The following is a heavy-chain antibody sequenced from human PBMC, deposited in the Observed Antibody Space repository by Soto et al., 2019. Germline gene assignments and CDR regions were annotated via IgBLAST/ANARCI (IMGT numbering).Heavy chain of an antibody. CDR2: ISSSSSYI. CDR1: GFTSSSYS. Sequence: PGGSLRLSCAASGFTSSSYSMNWVRQAPGKGLEWVSSISSSSSYIYYADSVKGRFTISRDNAKNSLYLQMNSLRAEDTAVYYCARDHWTVVTPGIDYWGQGTLVTVSS. V-gene: IGHV3-21*01. J-gene: IGHJ4*02. CDR3: ARDHWTVVTPGIDY. D-gene: IGHD2-21*02.